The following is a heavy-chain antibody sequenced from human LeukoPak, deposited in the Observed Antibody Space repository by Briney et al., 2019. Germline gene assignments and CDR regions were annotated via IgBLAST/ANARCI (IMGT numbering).Heavy chain of an antibody. CDR3: AKDIDSGYDWGFDS. CDR1: GFTFDDYD. J-gene: IGHJ4*02. Sequence: QPGGSLRLSCAASGFTFDDYDMHWVRQPPGKGLEWVSFISWDGGSTLYGDSVKGRFTISRDNSKNSLYLAMNSLTIEDTAVYYCAKDIDSGYDWGFDSWGQGTLVTVSS. CDR2: ISWDGGST. V-gene: IGHV3-43*01. D-gene: IGHD5-12*01.